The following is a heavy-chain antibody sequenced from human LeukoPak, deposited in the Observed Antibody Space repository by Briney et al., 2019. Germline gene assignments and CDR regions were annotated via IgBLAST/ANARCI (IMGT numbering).Heavy chain of an antibody. D-gene: IGHD6-6*01. CDR1: GDSITAYY. V-gene: IGHV4-59*01. CDR2: IYYSGST. Sequence: SETLSLTCTVSGDSITAYYWNWVRQPPGKGLEWIGYIYYSGSTNYNPSLKSRVTISVDTSKNQFSLKLSSVTAADTAVYCCAGSEYSSSGGNDYWGQGTLVTVSS. J-gene: IGHJ4*02. CDR3: AGSEYSSSGGNDY.